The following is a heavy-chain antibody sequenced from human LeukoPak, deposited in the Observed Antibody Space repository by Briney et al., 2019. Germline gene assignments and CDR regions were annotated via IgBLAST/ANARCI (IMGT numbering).Heavy chain of an antibody. CDR3: ARGISPGSGWFFNI. Sequence: SETLSLTCTVSGDSINTASYYWGWIRQPPMKGLEWIGEIYQSGSTNYNPSLKSRVTISIDKSKNQFSLKLSSVTAADTAVYYCARGISPGSGWFFNIWGQGTMVSVSS. CDR1: GDSINTASYY. CDR2: IYQSGST. J-gene: IGHJ3*02. V-gene: IGHV4-39*07. D-gene: IGHD6-19*01.